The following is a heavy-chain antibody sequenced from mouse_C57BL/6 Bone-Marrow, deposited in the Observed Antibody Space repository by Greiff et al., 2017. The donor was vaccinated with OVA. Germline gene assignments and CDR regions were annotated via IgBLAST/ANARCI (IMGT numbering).Heavy chain of an antibody. CDR3: ASRIGGPWYFDV. CDR1: GYTFTDYY. CDR2: INPNNGGT. J-gene: IGHJ1*03. D-gene: IGHD2-14*01. V-gene: IGHV1-26*01. Sequence: VQLQQSGPELVKPGASVKISCKASGYTFTDYYMNWVKQSHGKSLEWIGDINPNNGGTSYNQKFKGKATLTVDKSSSTAYMELRSLTSEDSAVYYCASRIGGPWYFDVWGTGTTVTVSS.